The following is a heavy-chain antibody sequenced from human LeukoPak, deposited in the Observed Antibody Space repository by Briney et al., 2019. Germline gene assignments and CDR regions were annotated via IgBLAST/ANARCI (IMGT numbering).Heavy chain of an antibody. CDR3: ARDNGDYWFDY. J-gene: IGHJ4*02. CDR2: INPNSGGT. D-gene: IGHD4-17*01. CDR1: GYTFTGYY. V-gene: IGHV1-2*02. Sequence: ASVKVSCKASGYTFTGYYMHWVRQAPGQGLEWMGWINPNSGGTNYAQKFQGRVTMTRDTSISTACMELTRLSSDDTAVYYCARDNGDYWFDYWGQGTLVTVSS.